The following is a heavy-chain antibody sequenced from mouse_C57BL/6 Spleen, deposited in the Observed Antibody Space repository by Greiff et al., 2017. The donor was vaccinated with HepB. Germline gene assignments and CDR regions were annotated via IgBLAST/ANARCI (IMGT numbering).Heavy chain of an antibody. J-gene: IGHJ4*01. D-gene: IGHD2-4*01. V-gene: IGHV1-15*01. Sequence: QVQLQQSGAELVRPGASVTLSCKASGYTFTDYEMHWVKQTPVHGLEWIGAIDPETGGTAYNQKFKGKAILTADKSSSTAYIELRSLTSEDSAVYYCTPYDYYYAMDYWGQGTSVTVSS. CDR2: IDPETGGT. CDR1: GYTFTDYE. CDR3: TPYDYYYAMDY.